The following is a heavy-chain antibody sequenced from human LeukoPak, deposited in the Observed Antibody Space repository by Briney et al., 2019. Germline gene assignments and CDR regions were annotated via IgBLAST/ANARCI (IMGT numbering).Heavy chain of an antibody. J-gene: IGHJ5*02. CDR2: IKSKTDGGTT. Sequence: GGSLRLSCAASEFTFSNAWMSWVRQAPGKGLEWVGRIKSKTDGGTTDYAAPVKGRFTISRDDSKNTLYLQMNSLTTYDTTVYYCTRRHDYGDYLNWFDPWGQGTLVTVSS. CDR3: TRRHDYGDYLNWFDP. CDR1: EFTFSNAW. D-gene: IGHD4-17*01. V-gene: IGHV3-15*01.